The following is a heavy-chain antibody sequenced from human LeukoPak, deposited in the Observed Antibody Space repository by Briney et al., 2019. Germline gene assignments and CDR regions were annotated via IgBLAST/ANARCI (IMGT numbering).Heavy chain of an antibody. CDR1: GGTFSSYA. CDR2: IIPIFGTA. CDR3: AKSNDFWSGYYSLNPYYYYMDV. J-gene: IGHJ6*03. Sequence: ASVKVSCKASGGTFSSYAISWVRQAPGQGLEWMGGIIPIFGTANYAQKFQGRVTITADESTSTAYMELSSLRSEDTAVYYCAKSNDFWSGYYSLNPYYYYMDVWGKGTTVTVSS. V-gene: IGHV1-69*13. D-gene: IGHD3-3*01.